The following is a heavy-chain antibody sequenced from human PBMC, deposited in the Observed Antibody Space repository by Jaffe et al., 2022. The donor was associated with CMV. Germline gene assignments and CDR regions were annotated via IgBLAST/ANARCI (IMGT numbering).Heavy chain of an antibody. V-gene: IGHV4-39*01. J-gene: IGHJ4*02. CDR1: GGSISSSSYY. D-gene: IGHD1-26*01. CDR3: ARHAESGSPLDY. Sequence: QLQLQESGPGLVKPSETLSLTCTVSGGSISSSSYYWGWIRQPPGKGLEWIGSIYYSGSTYYNPSLKSRVTISVDTSKNQFSLKLSSVTAADTAVYYCARHAESGSPLDYWGQGTLVTVSS. CDR2: IYYSGST.